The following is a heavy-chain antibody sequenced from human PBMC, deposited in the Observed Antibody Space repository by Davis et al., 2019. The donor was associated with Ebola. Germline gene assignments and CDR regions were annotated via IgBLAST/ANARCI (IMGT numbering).Heavy chain of an antibody. CDR1: GFIFSNAW. CDR3: HCSSASCYFSG. J-gene: IGHJ4*02. CDR2: LKSKTDGGTT. D-gene: IGHD2-2*01. V-gene: IGHV3-15*01. Sequence: GESLKISCAASGFIFSNAWMSWVRQAPGKGLEWVGRLKSKTDGGTTDYAAPVKGRFTISRDDSKNTLYLQMNSLKTEDTAVYYCHCSSASCYFSGGGQGTLVTVSS.